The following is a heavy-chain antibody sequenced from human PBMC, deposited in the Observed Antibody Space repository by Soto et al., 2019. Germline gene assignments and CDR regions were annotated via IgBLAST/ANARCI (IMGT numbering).Heavy chain of an antibody. V-gene: IGHV3-53*02. CDR3: ASWDSSGYYFDY. J-gene: IGHJ4*02. CDR1: GFTVSSNY. Sequence: EVQLVETGGGLIQPGGSLRLSCAASGFTVSSNYMSWVRQAPGKGLAWVSVIYSGGSTYYADSVKGRFTISRDNSKNTLYLQMNSLRAEDTAVYYCASWDSSGYYFDYWGQGTLVTVSS. D-gene: IGHD3-22*01. CDR2: IYSGGST.